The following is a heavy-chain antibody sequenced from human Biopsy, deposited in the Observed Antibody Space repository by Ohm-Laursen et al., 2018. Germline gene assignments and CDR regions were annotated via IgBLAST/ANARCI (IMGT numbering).Heavy chain of an antibody. Sequence: SSVKVSCKASGGTFSNYAISWVRQAPGQGLEWLGGIIPVFDTANYAQKFQGRVTITADKPTSTAYMELSSLRSEDTALYYCASSSYCGRTTCYQNYGMDVWGQGTTVTVSS. D-gene: IGHD2-2*01. CDR3: ASSSYCGRTTCYQNYGMDV. J-gene: IGHJ6*01. CDR1: GGTFSNYA. V-gene: IGHV1-69*06. CDR2: IIPVFDTA.